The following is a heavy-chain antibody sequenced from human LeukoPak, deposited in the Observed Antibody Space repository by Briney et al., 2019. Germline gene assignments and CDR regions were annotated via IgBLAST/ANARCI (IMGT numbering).Heavy chain of an antibody. CDR2: ISNSSSTI. D-gene: IGHD5-24*01. CDR1: GFTFSSCS. CDR3: AGGYTGFGY. Sequence: GGSLRLSCAASGFTFSSCSMNWVRQAPGKGLEWVSYISNSSSTIYYADSVKGRFTISRDNAKNSLYLQMNSLRAEDTAVYYCAGGYTGFGYWGQGTLVTVSS. V-gene: IGHV3-48*01. J-gene: IGHJ4*02.